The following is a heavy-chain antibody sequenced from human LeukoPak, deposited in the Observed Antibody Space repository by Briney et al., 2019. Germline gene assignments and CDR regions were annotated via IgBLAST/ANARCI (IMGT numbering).Heavy chain of an antibody. CDR2: IYYSGST. J-gene: IGHJ4*02. CDR3: ARLGAAAGEFDY. Sequence: SETLSLTCTVSGGSISSYYWSWIRQPRGKGLEWIGYIYYSGSTNYNPSLKSRVTISVDTSKNQFSLKLSSVTAADTAVYYCARLGAAAGEFDYWGQGTLVTVSS. V-gene: IGHV4-59*08. CDR1: GGSISSYY. D-gene: IGHD6-13*01.